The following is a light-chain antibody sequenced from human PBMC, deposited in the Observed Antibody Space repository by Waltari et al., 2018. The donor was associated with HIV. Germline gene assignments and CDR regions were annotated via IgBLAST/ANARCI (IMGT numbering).Light chain of an antibody. CDR1: QSLVYSDGNTY. J-gene: IGKJ5*01. CDR2: KVS. CDR3: MQGTHWPPVT. Sequence: VVMTQSPLSLPVTLGQPASISCISSQSLVYSDGNTYLSWFQQRPGQSPRRLIYKVSNRDSGVPDRFSGSGSGTDFTLKISRVEAEDVGVYYCMQGTHWPPVTFGQGTRLEIK. V-gene: IGKV2-30*01.